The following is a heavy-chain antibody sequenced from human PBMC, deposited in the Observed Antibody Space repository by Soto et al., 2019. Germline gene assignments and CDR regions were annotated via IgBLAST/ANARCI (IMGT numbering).Heavy chain of an antibody. D-gene: IGHD3-16*01. J-gene: IGHJ4*02. Sequence: HPGGSLRLSCAASGFAFSSFGMHWVRQAPGKGLEWVAIIWYDGSDKYYADSVKGRFTISRDNSKNTLYLQMNSLRAEDTAVYHCAFGNLSYYFDFWGQGTPVTVSS. CDR2: IWYDGSDK. V-gene: IGHV3-33*01. CDR1: GFAFSSFG. CDR3: AFGNLSYYFDF.